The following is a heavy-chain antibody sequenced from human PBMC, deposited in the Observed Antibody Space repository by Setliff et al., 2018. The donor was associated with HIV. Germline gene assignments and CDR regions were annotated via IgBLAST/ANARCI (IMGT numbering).Heavy chain of an antibody. D-gene: IGHD3-22*01. V-gene: IGHV1-69*13. CDR2: IIPIFGTA. CDR1: GGTFSGYA. CDR3: ARGAYYYDTSGYPRDPFDL. J-gene: IGHJ3*01. Sequence: SVKVSCKASGGTFSGYAISWVRQAPGQGLELMGGIIPIFGTANYAQKFQGRVTITADESTSTAYMELSSLRSEDTAVYYCARGAYYYDTSGYPRDPFDLWGQGTMVTVSS.